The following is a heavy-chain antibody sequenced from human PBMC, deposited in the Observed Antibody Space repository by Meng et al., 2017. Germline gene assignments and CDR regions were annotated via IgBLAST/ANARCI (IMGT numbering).Heavy chain of an antibody. CDR3: AREDGGDGGDYFGY. J-gene: IGHJ4*02. V-gene: IGHV4-31*03. Sequence: SETLSLTCTVSGGSISSGGYYWSWIRQHPGEGLEWIGYIYYSGSTYYNPSLKSRVTISVDTSKNQFSLKLSSVTAADTAVYYCAREDGGDGGDYFGYWGQGTLVTVSS. CDR2: IYYSGST. D-gene: IGHD3-10*01. CDR1: GGSISSGGYY.